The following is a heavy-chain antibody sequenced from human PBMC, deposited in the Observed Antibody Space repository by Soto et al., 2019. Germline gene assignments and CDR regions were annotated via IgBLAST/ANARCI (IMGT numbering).Heavy chain of an antibody. CDR1: GYTFTSYY. J-gene: IGHJ3*02. Sequence: ASVKVSCKASGYTFTSYYMHWVRQAPGQGLEWMGIINPSGGSTSYAQKFQGRVTMTRDTSTSTAYMELRSLRSDGTAVYYCARAWGFIAGALHLRPEFEPHAFDIWGQGTMVTVSS. D-gene: IGHD3-16*01. CDR3: ARAWGFIAGALHLRPEFEPHAFDI. CDR2: INPSGGST. V-gene: IGHV1-46*01.